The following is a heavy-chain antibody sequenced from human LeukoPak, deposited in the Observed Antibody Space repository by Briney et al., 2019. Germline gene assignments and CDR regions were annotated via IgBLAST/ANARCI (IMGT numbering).Heavy chain of an antibody. CDR3: ARVAGDAFDI. V-gene: IGHV3-11*01. CDR2: ISSSGGNM. J-gene: IGHJ3*02. Sequence: GGSLRLSCAASGFTFNDYYMSWIRQAPGKGLEWVSYISSSGGNMYYADSVGGRFTISRDNAKNTLYLQMNSLRAEDTAVYYCARVAGDAFDIWGQGTMVTVSS. CDR1: GFTFNDYY.